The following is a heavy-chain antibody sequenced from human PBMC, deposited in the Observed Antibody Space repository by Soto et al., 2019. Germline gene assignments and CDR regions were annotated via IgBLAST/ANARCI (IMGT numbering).Heavy chain of an antibody. CDR3: AKSTGYGSSFEGFNYYYGMDV. V-gene: IGHV3-30*18. D-gene: IGHD6-13*01. CDR2: ISYDGSNK. CDR1: GFTFSSFA. Sequence: GGSLRLSCAASGFTFSSFAMHWVRLAPGKGLEWVSLISYDGSNKYYADSVKGRFTISRDNSKNTLYLQMSSLRPEDTAVFYCAKSTGYGSSFEGFNYYYGMDVWGQGTAVTVSS. J-gene: IGHJ6*02.